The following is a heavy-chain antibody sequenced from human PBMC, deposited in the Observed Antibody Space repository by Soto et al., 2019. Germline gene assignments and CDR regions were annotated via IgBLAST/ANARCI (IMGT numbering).Heavy chain of an antibody. J-gene: IGHJ3*02. CDR3: ARELENYDLNTPSAFDI. V-gene: IGHV3-30-3*01. CDR2: ISYDGSNK. Sequence: QVQLVESGGGVVQPGRSLRLSCAASGFTFSSYAMHWVRQAPGKGLEWVAVISYDGSNKYYADSVKGRFTISRDNSKNTLYLQMNSLRAEDTAVYYCARELENYDLNTPSAFDIWGQGTMVTVSS. D-gene: IGHD3-3*01. CDR1: GFTFSSYA.